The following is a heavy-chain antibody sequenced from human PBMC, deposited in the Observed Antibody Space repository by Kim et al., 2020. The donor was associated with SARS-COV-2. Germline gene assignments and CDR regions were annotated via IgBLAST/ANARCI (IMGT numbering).Heavy chain of an antibody. CDR2: ISPSGSP. Sequence: SETQSLTCTVSGAFISGSYWSWIRQPAGEGLEWIGRISPSGSPNYNPSLKSRVTMSADMSKNQFSLKVNSVTAADTAVYYCARGGLSSAPYDFWGQGTLV. D-gene: IGHD6-19*01. CDR3: ARGGLSSAPYDF. J-gene: IGHJ4*02. CDR1: GAFISGSY. V-gene: IGHV4-4*07.